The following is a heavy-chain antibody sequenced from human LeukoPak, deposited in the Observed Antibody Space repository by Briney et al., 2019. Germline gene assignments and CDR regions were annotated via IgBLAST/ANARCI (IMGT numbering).Heavy chain of an antibody. D-gene: IGHD3-9*01. CDR2: IYHSGST. V-gene: IGHV4-30-2*01. Sequence: PSETLSLTCTVSGGSISSGGYYWSWIRQPPGKGLEWIGYIYHSGSTYYNPSLKSRVTISVDRSKNQFSLKLSSVTAADTAVYYCARADHDILTGYQGVFDYWGQGTLVTVSS. CDR1: GGSISSGGYY. CDR3: ARADHDILTGYQGVFDY. J-gene: IGHJ4*02.